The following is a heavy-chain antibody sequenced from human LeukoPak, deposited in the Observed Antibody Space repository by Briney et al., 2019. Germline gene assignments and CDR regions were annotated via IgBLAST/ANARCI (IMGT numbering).Heavy chain of an antibody. CDR2: ISYDGSNK. CDR1: RFTFSSYA. V-gene: IGHV3-30-3*01. J-gene: IGHJ4*02. Sequence: GGSLRLSCAASRFTFSSYAMHWVRQAPGKGLEWVAVISYDGSNKYYADSVKGRFTISRDNSKNTLYLQMNSLRAEDTAVYYCARDLGYWGQGTLVTVSS. CDR3: ARDLGY.